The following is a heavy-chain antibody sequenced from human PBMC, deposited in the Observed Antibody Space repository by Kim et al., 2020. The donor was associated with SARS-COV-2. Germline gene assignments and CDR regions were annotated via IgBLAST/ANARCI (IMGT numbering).Heavy chain of an antibody. CDR3: ARGGHTYYGSGSYSFDY. V-gene: IGHV1-69*04. D-gene: IGHD3-10*01. Sequence: FQGRVTITADKSTSTAYLELSSLRSEDTAVYYCARGGHTYYGSGSYSFDYWGQGTLVTVSS. J-gene: IGHJ4*02.